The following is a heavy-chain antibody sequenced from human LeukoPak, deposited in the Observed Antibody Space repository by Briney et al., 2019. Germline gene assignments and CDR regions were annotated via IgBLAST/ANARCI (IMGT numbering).Heavy chain of an antibody. D-gene: IGHD3-9*01. CDR3: ARDNYDILTGYPNWFDP. Sequence: PSETLSLTCTVSGGSISSYYWSWIRQPPGKGLEWIGYIYYSGSTNYNPSLKSRVTISVDTSKNQFSLKLSSVTAADTAVYYCARDNYDILTGYPNWFDPWGQGTLVTVSS. CDR2: IYYSGST. J-gene: IGHJ5*02. CDR1: GGSISSYY. V-gene: IGHV4-59*01.